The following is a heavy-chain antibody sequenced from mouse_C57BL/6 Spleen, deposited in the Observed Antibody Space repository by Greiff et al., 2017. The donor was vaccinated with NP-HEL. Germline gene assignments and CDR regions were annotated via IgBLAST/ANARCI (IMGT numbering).Heavy chain of an antibody. D-gene: IGHD1-1*01. V-gene: IGHV5-17*01. CDR3: ARNYYGRMDY. CDR2: ISSGSSTI. J-gene: IGHJ4*01. CDR1: GFTFSDYG. Sequence: EVHLVESGGGLVKPGGSLKLSCAASGFTFSDYGMHWVRQAPEKGLEWVAYISSGSSTIYYADTVKGRFTISRDNAKNTLFLQMTSLRSEDTAMYYCARNYYGRMDYWGQGTSVTVSS.